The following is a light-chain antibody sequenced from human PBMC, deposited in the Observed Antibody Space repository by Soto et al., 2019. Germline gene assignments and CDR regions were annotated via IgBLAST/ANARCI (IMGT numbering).Light chain of an antibody. CDR3: QQYNSYRQT. CDR2: KAS. Sequence: DIQMTQSPSTLSASVGDRVTITCRASQSISSWLAWYQQKPGKAPKLLIYKASSLESGVPSRFSGSGSGTEFTLTISSLQPDDFATYYCQQYNSYRQTFGRGTKVEIK. V-gene: IGKV1-5*03. J-gene: IGKJ1*01. CDR1: QSISSW.